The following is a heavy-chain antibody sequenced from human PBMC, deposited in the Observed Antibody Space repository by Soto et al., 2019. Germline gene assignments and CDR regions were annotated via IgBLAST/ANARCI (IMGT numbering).Heavy chain of an antibody. J-gene: IGHJ3*02. D-gene: IGHD3-22*01. CDR2: IIPIFGTA. Sequence: SVKVSCKASGGTFSSYAISWVRQAPGQGLEWMGGIIPIFGTANYAQKFQGRVTITADESANTAYMELSSLRSEDTAVYYCARGVFYYDSSGYYPTGAFDIWG. CDR1: GGTFSSYA. CDR3: ARGVFYYDSSGYYPTGAFDI. V-gene: IGHV1-69*13.